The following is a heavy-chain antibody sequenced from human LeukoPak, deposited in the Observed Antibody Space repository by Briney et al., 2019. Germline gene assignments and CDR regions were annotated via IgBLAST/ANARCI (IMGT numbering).Heavy chain of an antibody. CDR2: ISSSSSYI. D-gene: IGHD3-3*01. V-gene: IGHV3-21*01. CDR3: ARDRRYDFWSGRSDYYYYMDV. Sequence: GGSLRLSCAASGFSFSGYEMHWVRQAPGKGLEWVSSISSSSSYIYYADSVKGRFTISRDNAKNSLYLQMNSLRAEDTAVYYCARDRRYDFWSGRSDYYYYMDVWGKGTTVTVSS. CDR1: GFSFSGYE. J-gene: IGHJ6*03.